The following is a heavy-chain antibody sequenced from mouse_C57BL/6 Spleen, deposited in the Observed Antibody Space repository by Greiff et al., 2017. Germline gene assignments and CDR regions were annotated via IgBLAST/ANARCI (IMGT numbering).Heavy chain of an antibody. CDR3: TRASYDYDGP. CDR2: ISSGGDYI. CDR1: GFTFSSYA. J-gene: IGHJ3*01. Sequence: DVHLVESGEGLVKPGGSLKLSCAASGFTFSSYAMSWVRQTPEKRLEWVAYISSGGDYIYYADTVKGRFTISRDNARNTLYLQMSSLKSEDTAMYYCTRASYDYDGPWGQGTLVTVSA. V-gene: IGHV5-9-1*02. D-gene: IGHD2-4*01.